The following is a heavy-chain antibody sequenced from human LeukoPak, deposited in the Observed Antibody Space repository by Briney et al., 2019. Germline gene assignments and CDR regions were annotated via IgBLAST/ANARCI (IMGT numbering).Heavy chain of an antibody. CDR2: ISNSGST. CDR1: GGSISSHY. Sequence: SETLSLTCTVSGGSISSHYWTWIRQSPVKGLEWIGDISNSGSTSYNPSLKSRVTISIDTSKNQFSLKLSSVTAADTAVYYCGRDALVGYFSYYYMDVWGKGTTVTVSS. V-gene: IGHV4-59*11. J-gene: IGHJ6*03. CDR3: GRDALVGYFSYYYMDV. D-gene: IGHD2-15*01.